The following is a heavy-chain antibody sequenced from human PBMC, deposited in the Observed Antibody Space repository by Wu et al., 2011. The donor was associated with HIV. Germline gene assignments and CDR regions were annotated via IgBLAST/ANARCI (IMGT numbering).Heavy chain of an antibody. V-gene: IGHV1-2*02. CDR1: GYIFTGYY. Sequence: QVQLLQSGAEVKKPGASVKVSCRASGYIFTGYYIHWMRQAPGQGPEWMGYINPNSGGTDYAQKFQGRVTMTRDTSISTAYMELSRLMSDDTAVYYCARDPGFGEPWGQGTLVTVSS. CDR2: INPNSGGT. CDR3: ARDPGFGEP. J-gene: IGHJ5*02. D-gene: IGHD3-10*01.